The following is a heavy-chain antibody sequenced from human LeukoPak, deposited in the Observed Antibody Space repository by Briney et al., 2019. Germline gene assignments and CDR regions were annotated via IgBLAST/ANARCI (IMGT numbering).Heavy chain of an antibody. CDR1: GFTFSSYS. V-gene: IGHV3-23*01. Sequence: PGGSLRLSCAASGFTFSSYSMSWVRQAPGKGLEWVSAITYSGEDTDYADSVKGRFTISRDNSKNTLYLQMNSLRADDTAVYFCAKRSSGTSGYFDSWGQGTLVTVAS. CDR3: AKRSSGTSGYFDS. D-gene: IGHD6-25*01. J-gene: IGHJ4*02. CDR2: ITYSGEDT.